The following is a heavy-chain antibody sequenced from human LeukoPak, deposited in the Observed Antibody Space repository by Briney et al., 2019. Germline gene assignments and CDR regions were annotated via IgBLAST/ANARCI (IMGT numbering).Heavy chain of an antibody. V-gene: IGHV3-30-3*01. J-gene: IGHJ4*02. CDR1: GFMLSSFP. Sequence: GASLRLSCAASGFMLSSFPMHWVRQAPGKGLEWMALISYDGSHIYYADSVKGRFTISRDNSKNTLYLQMSSLRTEDTAVYYCARGHSSSWLRGDYWGQGTLVTVSS. CDR2: ISYDGSHI. D-gene: IGHD6-13*01. CDR3: ARGHSSSWLRGDY.